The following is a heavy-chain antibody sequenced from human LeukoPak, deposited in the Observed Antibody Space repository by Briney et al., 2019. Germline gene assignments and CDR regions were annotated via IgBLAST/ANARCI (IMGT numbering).Heavy chain of an antibody. D-gene: IGHD3-22*01. J-gene: IGHJ4*02. Sequence: GRSLRLSCAASGFTFSSYGMHWVRQAPGKGLEWVAVIWYDGSNKYYADSVKGRFTISRDNSKNTLYLQMNRLRAEDTAVYYCARNGLGYYYDSSGYYYFDYWGQGTLVTVSS. CDR1: GFTFSSYG. CDR2: IWYDGSNK. V-gene: IGHV3-33*01. CDR3: ARNGLGYYYDSSGYYYFDY.